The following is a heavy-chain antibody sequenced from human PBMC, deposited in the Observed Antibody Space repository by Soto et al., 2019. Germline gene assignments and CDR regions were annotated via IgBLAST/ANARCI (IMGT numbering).Heavy chain of an antibody. Sequence: SETLSLTCPVSGRSISGYYWSWIRQSPEKGLEWIGYTYYSGNTNSSPSLKSRVTISVDTSKNQFSLKLSSVSAADTAISYCARMGDSWPVHFQHWGQGTLVTVSS. V-gene: IGHV4-59*01. D-gene: IGHD3-16*01. CDR2: TYYSGNT. CDR3: ARMGDSWPVHFQH. CDR1: GRSISGYY. J-gene: IGHJ1*01.